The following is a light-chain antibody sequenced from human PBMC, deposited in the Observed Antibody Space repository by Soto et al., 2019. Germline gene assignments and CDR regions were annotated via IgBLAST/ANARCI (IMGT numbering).Light chain of an antibody. CDR1: QSVGSN. J-gene: IGKJ5*01. CDR3: QQSYSTPIT. V-gene: IGKV3D-15*01. CDR2: GAS. Sequence: EIVMTQSPGTLSALPGHSATLPCRASQSVGSNIAWYQQRPGQAPRLLIYGASNRATGIPDRFSGSGSGTDFTLTISSLQPEDFATYYCQQSYSTPITFGQGTRLEIK.